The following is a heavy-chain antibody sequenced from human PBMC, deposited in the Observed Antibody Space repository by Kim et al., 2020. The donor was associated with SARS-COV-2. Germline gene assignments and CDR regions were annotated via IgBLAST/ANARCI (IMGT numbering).Heavy chain of an antibody. D-gene: IGHD6-25*01. CDR2: IYYTGST. CDR3: ARDQGSSGWY. J-gene: IGHJ2*01. Sequence: SETLSLTCTVSGGSMNSGGSYWSWIRQHPEKGLEWIGHIYYTGSTYYNPSLKSRATISVDTSNNQLSLKLTSVTAADTAVYYCARDQGSSGWY. CDR1: GGSMNSGGSY. V-gene: IGHV4-31*03.